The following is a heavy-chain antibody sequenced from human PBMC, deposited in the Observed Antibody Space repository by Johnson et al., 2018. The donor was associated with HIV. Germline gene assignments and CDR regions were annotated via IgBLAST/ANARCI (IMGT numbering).Heavy chain of an antibody. J-gene: IGHJ3*02. D-gene: IGHD6-13*01. CDR1: GFTFSSYD. V-gene: IGHV3-13*01. Sequence: VQLVESGGGLVQPGGSLRLSCAASGFTFSSYDMHWVRQATGKGLEWVSAIGTAGDTYYPGSVKGRFTISRENAKNSLYLQMNSLRAGDTAVYYCARDPGSSSRGAFDIWGQGTKVTVAS. CDR2: IGTAGDT. CDR3: ARDPGSSSRGAFDI.